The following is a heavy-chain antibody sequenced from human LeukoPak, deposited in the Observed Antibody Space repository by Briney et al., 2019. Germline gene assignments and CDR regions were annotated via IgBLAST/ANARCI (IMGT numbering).Heavy chain of an antibody. J-gene: IGHJ4*02. CDR1: GFTFSNYG. Sequence: GGSLRLSCAASGFTFSNYGMNWVRQAPGKGLEWVSGITGSGGSTYYADSVKGRFTISRDNSKNTLYLQMNSLRAEDTAAYYCANDLGWIQLYLGRGQGTLVTVSS. V-gene: IGHV3-23*01. CDR2: ITGSGGST. CDR3: ANDLGWIQLYLG. D-gene: IGHD5-18*01.